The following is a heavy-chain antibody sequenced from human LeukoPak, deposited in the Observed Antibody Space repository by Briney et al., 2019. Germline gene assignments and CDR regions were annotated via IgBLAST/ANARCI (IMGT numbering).Heavy chain of an antibody. J-gene: IGHJ4*02. CDR1: GGSISSSSYY. CDR3: ARVDCSSTSCYHFDY. D-gene: IGHD2-2*01. CDR2: IYYSGST. V-gene: IGHV4-39*01. Sequence: SETLSLTCTVSGGSISSSSYYWGWIRQPPGKGLEWIGSIYYSGSTYYNPSLKSRVTISVDTSKNQFSLKLSSVTAAGTAVYYCARVDCSSTSCYHFDYWGQGTLVTVSS.